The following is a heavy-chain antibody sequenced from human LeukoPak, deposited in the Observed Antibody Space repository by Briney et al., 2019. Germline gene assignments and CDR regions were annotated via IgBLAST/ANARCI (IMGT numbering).Heavy chain of an antibody. CDR3: ASRPITMVRGVIEYYFDY. Sequence: IFGTANYAQKFQGRVTITADESTSTAYMELSSLRSEDTAVYYCASRPITMVRGVIEYYFDYWGQGTLVTVSS. CDR2: IFGTA. J-gene: IGHJ4*02. V-gene: IGHV1-69*01. D-gene: IGHD3-10*01.